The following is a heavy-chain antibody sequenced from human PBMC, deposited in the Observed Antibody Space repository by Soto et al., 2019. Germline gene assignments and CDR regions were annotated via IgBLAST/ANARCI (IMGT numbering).Heavy chain of an antibody. CDR3: ARAANYYYYYMDV. Sequence: ASLKVSCKASGYTSTTYYMHCVPQAPGQGLEWMGIINPSGGSTSYAQKFQGRVTMTRDTSTSTVYMELSSLRSEDTAVYYCARAANYYYYYMDVWGKGTTVPVSS. V-gene: IGHV1-46*03. CDR1: GYTSTTYY. J-gene: IGHJ6*03. CDR2: INPSGGST.